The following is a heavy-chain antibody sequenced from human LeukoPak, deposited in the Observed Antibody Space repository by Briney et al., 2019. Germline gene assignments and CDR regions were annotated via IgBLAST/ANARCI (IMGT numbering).Heavy chain of an antibody. CDR1: GGSFSGYY. CDR2: INYSGST. CDR3: ARVKAVAFNEGFDP. J-gene: IGHJ5*02. V-gene: IGHV4-34*01. Sequence: PSETLSLTCAVYGGSFSGYYWSWIRQPPGKGLEWIGEINYSGSTNYNPSLKSRVTISVDTSKHQFSLKLSSVTAEDTAVYYCARVKAVAFNEGFDPWGQGTLVTVSS. D-gene: IGHD6-19*01.